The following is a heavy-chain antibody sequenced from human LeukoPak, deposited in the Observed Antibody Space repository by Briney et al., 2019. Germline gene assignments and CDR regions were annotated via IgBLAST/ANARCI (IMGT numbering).Heavy chain of an antibody. Sequence: PGGSLRLSCAASGFTFDDYGMSWVRQAPGKGLEWVSGINWNGGSTGYADSVKGRFTISRDNAKNSLYLQMNSLRAEDTALYYCARGRYCTNGACYPYFDYWGQGTLVTVSS. CDR1: GFTFDDYG. V-gene: IGHV3-20*04. J-gene: IGHJ4*02. D-gene: IGHD2-8*01. CDR3: ARGRYCTNGACYPYFDY. CDR2: INWNGGST.